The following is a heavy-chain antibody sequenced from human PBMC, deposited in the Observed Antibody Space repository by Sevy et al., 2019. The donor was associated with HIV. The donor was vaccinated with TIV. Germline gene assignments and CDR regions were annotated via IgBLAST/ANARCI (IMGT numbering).Heavy chain of an antibody. CDR1: GFTFSSYS. CDR3: ARVWISGIAVAGTSGY. CDR2: ISSSSSTI. D-gene: IGHD6-19*01. J-gene: IGHJ4*02. V-gene: IGHV3-48*01. Sequence: GGSLRLSCAASGFTFSSYSMNWVRQAPGKGLEWVSYISSSSSTIYYADSVKGRFTISRDNAKNSLYLQMNSLRAEDTAVYYCARVWISGIAVAGTSGYWCQGTLVTVSS.